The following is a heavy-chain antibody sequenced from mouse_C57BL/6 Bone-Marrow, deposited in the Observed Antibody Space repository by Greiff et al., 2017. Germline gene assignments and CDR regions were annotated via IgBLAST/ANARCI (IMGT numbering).Heavy chain of an antibody. D-gene: IGHD5-1-1*01. J-gene: IGHJ3*01. CDR3: ARVYPPY. CDR2: IDPSDSYT. V-gene: IGHV1-59*01. CDR1: GYTFTSYW. Sequence: VQLQQPGAELVRPGTSVKLSCKASGYTFTSYWMHWVKQRPGQGLEWIGVIDPSDSYTNYNQKFKGKATLTVDTSSSTAYMQLSSLTSEDSAVYCCARVYPPYWGQGTLVTVSA.